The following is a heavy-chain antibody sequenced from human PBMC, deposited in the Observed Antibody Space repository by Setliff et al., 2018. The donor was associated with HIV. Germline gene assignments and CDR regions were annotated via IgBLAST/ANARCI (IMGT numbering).Heavy chain of an antibody. D-gene: IGHD3-9*01. Sequence: PSETLSLTCAVSGGSISTSNWWTWVRQPPGKGLEWIGEIYHSGSTNYNPSLKSRVTLSVDKSKNQFSLKLSSVTAADTAVYYCAGEDWRRDYLDYWGQGTLVTVSS. CDR3: AGEDWRRDYLDY. CDR2: IYHSGST. CDR1: GGSISTSNW. J-gene: IGHJ4*02. V-gene: IGHV4-4*02.